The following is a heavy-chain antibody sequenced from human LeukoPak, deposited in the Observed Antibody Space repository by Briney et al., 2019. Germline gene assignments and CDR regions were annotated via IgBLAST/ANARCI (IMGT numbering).Heavy chain of an antibody. D-gene: IGHD6-19*01. V-gene: IGHV4-59*01. CDR2: IYYSGST. CDR3: ARVGEQWLVDY. Sequence: SETLSLTCTVSGGSISSYYWSWIRQPPEKGLEWIGYIYYSGSTNYNPSLKSRVTISVDTSKNQFSLKLSSVTAADTAVYYCARVGEQWLVDYWGQGTLVTVSS. J-gene: IGHJ4*02. CDR1: GGSISSYY.